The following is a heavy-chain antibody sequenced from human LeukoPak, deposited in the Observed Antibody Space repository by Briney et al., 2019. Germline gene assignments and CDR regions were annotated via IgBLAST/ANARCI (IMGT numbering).Heavy chain of an antibody. CDR3: ARSELYYGSESYYHLDY. J-gene: IGHJ4*01. CDR1: GFTFDFYA. V-gene: IGHV3-30*03. Sequence: QSGTSLRLSCTTSGFTFDFYAMHWVRQAPGKGLEWVAGMSYDGRYRYYADSAKGRFTISRDNSKRTLYLEMSSLRPEDTALYYCARSELYYGSESYYHLDYWGDGTLVTVSS. D-gene: IGHD3-10*01. CDR2: MSYDGRYR.